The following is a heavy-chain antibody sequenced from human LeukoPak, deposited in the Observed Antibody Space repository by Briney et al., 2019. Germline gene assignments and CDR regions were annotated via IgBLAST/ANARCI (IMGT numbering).Heavy chain of an antibody. CDR1: GFTFDDYA. V-gene: IGHV3-9*03. J-gene: IGHJ4*02. CDR2: ISWNSGSI. CDR3: AKAPYSGSYLPIAYFDY. D-gene: IGHD1-26*01. Sequence: PGGSLRLSCAASGFTFDDYAMHWVRQAPGKGLEWVSGISWNSGSIGYADSVKGRFTISRDNAKNSLYLQMNSLRAGDMALYYCAKAPYSGSYLPIAYFDYWGQGTLVTVSS.